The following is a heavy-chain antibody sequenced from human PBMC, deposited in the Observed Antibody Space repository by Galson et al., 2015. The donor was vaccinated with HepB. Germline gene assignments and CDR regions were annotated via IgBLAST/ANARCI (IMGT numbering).Heavy chain of an antibody. J-gene: IGHJ4*02. D-gene: IGHD4-23*01. V-gene: IGHV3-20*01. Sequence: SLRLSCAASGFTFSSYWMHWVRQAPGKGLEWVSGINWNGGSTGYADSVKGRFTISRDNAKNSLYLQMNSLRAEDTALYHCARVRVRGGNPQSPDFDYWGQGTLVTVSS. CDR1: GFTFSSYW. CDR3: ARVRVRGGNPQSPDFDY. CDR2: INWNGGST.